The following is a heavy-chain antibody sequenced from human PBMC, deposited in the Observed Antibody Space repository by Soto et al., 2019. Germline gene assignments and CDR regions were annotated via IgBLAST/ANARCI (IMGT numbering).Heavy chain of an antibody. J-gene: IGHJ6*02. CDR1: GVTFSSSA. V-gene: IGHV1-58*02. D-gene: IGHD3-9*01. CDR3: ARDHPAYYDILTGYSGPYYGMDV. Sequence: ASVKVSCKASGVTFSSSAMQWVRQARGQHLEWIGWIVVGSGNTNYAQKFQERVTITRDMSTSTAYMELSGLRSEDTALYYCARDHPAYYDILTGYSGPYYGMDVWGQGTTVTVSS. CDR2: IVVGSGNT.